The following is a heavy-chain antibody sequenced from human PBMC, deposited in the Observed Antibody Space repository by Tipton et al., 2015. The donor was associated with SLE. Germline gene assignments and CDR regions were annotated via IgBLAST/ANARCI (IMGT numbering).Heavy chain of an antibody. CDR1: GGSIRSSNW. V-gene: IGHV4-4*02. CDR2: IHHSGST. Sequence: TLSLTCAVSGGSIRSSNWWSWVRQPPGKGLEWIGEIHHSGSTNSNPSLKSRVAISVDTSKNQFSLKLTSVTAADTAVYYCARTLDTLDIWGQGTMVTVSS. J-gene: IGHJ3*02. CDR3: ARTLDTLDI.